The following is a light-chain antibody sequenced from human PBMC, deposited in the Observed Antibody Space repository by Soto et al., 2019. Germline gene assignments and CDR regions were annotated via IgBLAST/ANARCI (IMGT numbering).Light chain of an antibody. CDR2: ANS. CDR1: SSNIGAGYD. Sequence: QSVLTQPPSVSGAPGQRVTISCSGSSSNIGAGYDVQWYRQFPGTAPKLIIYANSDRPSGVPDRFSGSKSGTSASLAITGLQAEDGADYYCQSYDSSLIVSKVFGTGTKVTVL. V-gene: IGLV1-40*01. CDR3: QSYDSSLIVSKV. J-gene: IGLJ1*01.